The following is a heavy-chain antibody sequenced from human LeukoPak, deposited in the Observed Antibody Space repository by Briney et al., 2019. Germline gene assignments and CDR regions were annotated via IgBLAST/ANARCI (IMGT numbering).Heavy chain of an antibody. J-gene: IGHJ4*01. CDR3: ASRTDYYGSGSPLDY. CDR2: IIPIFGTA. CDR1: GGTFSSYA. V-gene: IGHV1-69*05. D-gene: IGHD3-10*01. Sequence: SVKVSCKASGGTFSSYAISWVRQAPGQGLEWMGRIIPIFGTANYAQKFQGRVTITTDESTSTAYMELSSLRSEDTAVYHCASRTDYYGSGSPLDYWGQGTLVTVSS.